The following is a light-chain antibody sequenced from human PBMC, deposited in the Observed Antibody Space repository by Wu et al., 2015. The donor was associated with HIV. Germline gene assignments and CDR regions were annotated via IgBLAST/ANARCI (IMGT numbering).Light chain of an antibody. Sequence: EIVMTQSPATLSVSPGERATLSCRASQSVSSTYLAWYQQKPGQAPRLLIYGVSSRATGIPDRFSGSGSGTDFTLTISRLEPEDFAVYYCQQYGSSPYTFGQGRSWRSN. CDR2: GVS. V-gene: IGKV3-20*01. J-gene: IGKJ2*01. CDR1: QSVSSTY. CDR3: QQYGSSPYT.